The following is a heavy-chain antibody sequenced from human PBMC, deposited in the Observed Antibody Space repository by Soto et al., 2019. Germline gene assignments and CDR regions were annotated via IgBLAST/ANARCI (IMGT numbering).Heavy chain of an antibody. V-gene: IGHV4-61*01. CDR1: GGSVSSVKYF. CDR3: ARTVMPVGNLAAFDH. J-gene: IGHJ4*02. CDR2: IYNNGNT. D-gene: IGHD7-27*01. Sequence: QMQLQESGPGLVKPSETLSLTCNVSGGSVSSVKYFWSWIRQPPGKGLEWIAYIYNNGNTNYNPSLKSRATISVDTSKNQCSLKLTSVTGADSAVYFCARTVMPVGNLAAFDHWGQGVLVTVSS.